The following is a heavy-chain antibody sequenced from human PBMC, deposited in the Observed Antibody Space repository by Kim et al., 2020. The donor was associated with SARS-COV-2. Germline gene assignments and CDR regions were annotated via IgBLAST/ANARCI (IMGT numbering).Heavy chain of an antibody. CDR3: ARGVDGAHTV. CDR2: TA. J-gene: IGHJ6*02. Sequence: TANYAQKFQGRVTITADESTSTAYMELSSLRSEDTAVYYCARGVDGAHTVWGQGTTVTVSS. D-gene: IGHD3-10*01. V-gene: IGHV1-69*01.